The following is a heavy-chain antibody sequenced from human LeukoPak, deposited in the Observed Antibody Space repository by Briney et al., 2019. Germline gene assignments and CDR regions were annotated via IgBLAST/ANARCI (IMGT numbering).Heavy chain of an antibody. CDR2: IYSGGST. Sequence: GGSLRLSCTASGFTLSSYEMSWIRQAPGKGLEWVSVIYSGGSTYYADSVKGRFTISRDNSKNTLYLQMNSLRAEDTAVYYCARGYCSGGSCSRSPEYWGQGTLVTVSS. V-gene: IGHV3-66*01. J-gene: IGHJ4*02. D-gene: IGHD2-15*01. CDR3: ARGYCSGGSCSRSPEY. CDR1: GFTLSSYE.